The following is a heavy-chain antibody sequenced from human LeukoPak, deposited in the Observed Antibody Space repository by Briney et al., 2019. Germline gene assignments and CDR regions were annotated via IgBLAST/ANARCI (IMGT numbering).Heavy chain of an antibody. Sequence: GGSLRLSCAASGFTFSSHGIHWVRQAPGKGLEWVAVISYDENNKYYADSVKGRFTISRDNSKNTLYLQMNSLRAEDTAVYYCARDQYQYYYGMDVWGQGTTVTVSS. CDR1: GFTFSSHG. V-gene: IGHV3-30*03. CDR3: ARDQYQYYYGMDV. D-gene: IGHD2-2*01. CDR2: ISYDENNK. J-gene: IGHJ6*02.